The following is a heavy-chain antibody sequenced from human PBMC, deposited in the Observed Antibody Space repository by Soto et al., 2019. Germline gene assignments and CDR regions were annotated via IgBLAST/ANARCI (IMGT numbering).Heavy chain of an antibody. CDR2: IIPILVIA. Sequence: QVQLVQSGAEVKKPGSSVKVSCKASGGTFSSYTISWVRQAPGQGLEWMGRIIPILVIANYAQKFQGRVTITADKSTSTAYMELSSLRSEDTAVYYCARDSSGWYQHWGQGTLVTVSS. V-gene: IGHV1-69*08. CDR1: GGTFSSYT. D-gene: IGHD6-19*01. CDR3: ARDSSGWYQH. J-gene: IGHJ1*01.